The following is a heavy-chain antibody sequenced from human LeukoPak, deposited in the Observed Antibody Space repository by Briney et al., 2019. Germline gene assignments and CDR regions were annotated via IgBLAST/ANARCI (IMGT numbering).Heavy chain of an antibody. Sequence: NPSETLSLTCTVSGGSISSSSYYWGWIRQPPGKGLEWFGSIYYSGSTYYNPSLKSRVTISVDTSKNQFSLKLSSVTAADTAVYYCARVGIAADSRLTNWFDPWGQGTLVTVSS. CDR3: ARVGIAADSRLTNWFDP. CDR1: GGSISSSSYY. D-gene: IGHD6-13*01. V-gene: IGHV4-39*07. CDR2: IYYSGST. J-gene: IGHJ5*02.